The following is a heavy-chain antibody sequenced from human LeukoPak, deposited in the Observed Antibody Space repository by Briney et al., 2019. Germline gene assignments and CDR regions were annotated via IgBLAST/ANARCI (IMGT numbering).Heavy chain of an antibody. D-gene: IGHD6-19*01. J-gene: IGHJ4*02. CDR1: DYSISSGYY. CDR3: ARDLGIAVAGTGSDY. V-gene: IGHV4-38-2*02. Sequence: SETLSLTCTVSDYSISSGYYWGWIRQPPGKGLEWIGSIYHSGSTYYNPSLKSRVTISVDTSKNQFSLKLSSVTAADTAVYYCARDLGIAVAGTGSDYWGQGTLVTVSS. CDR2: IYHSGST.